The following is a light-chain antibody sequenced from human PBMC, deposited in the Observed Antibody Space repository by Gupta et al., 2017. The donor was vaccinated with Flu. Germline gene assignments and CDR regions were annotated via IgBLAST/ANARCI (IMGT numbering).Light chain of an antibody. CDR3: NACGATIV. Sequence: GQAVAISGTGTSSDVGAYDCVSWYQQHPGQAPKLILYDGNKRPSGVPDRFTGAKSGNTASLTISGLQPEDEADYHCNACGATIVFGGGTRLTVL. V-gene: IGLV2-11*01. CDR1: SSDVGAYDC. J-gene: IGLJ3*02. CDR2: DGN.